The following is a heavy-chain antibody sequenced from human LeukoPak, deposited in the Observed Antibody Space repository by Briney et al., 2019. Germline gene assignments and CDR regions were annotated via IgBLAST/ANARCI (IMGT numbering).Heavy chain of an antibody. CDR2: ISSNNRYI. CDR1: GFTFSTYS. Sequence: PGGSLRLSCAASGFTFSTYSMNWVRQAPGKGLEWVSSISSNNRYIYYADSVKGRFTISRDNAKNSLYLQMNSLRVEDTAFYYCARDLAFSRLDYWGQGVLVTVSS. V-gene: IGHV3-21*01. CDR3: ARDLAFSRLDY. D-gene: IGHD2/OR15-2a*01. J-gene: IGHJ4*02.